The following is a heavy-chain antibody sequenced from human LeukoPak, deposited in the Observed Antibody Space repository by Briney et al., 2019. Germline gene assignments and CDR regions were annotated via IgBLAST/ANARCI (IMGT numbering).Heavy chain of an antibody. CDR3: ARGPRESSSSDY. CDR1: GYRFTNFN. CDR2: MNPDNGNT. J-gene: IGHJ4*02. D-gene: IGHD6-13*01. V-gene: IGHV1-8*01. Sequence: ASVKISCKTSGYRFTNFNINWVRQAPGQGLEWMGWMNPDNGNTGYAQKFQGRVSMSGDTSISTAFMVLRSLRSDDTAVYFCARGPRESSSSDYWGQGTLVTVSS.